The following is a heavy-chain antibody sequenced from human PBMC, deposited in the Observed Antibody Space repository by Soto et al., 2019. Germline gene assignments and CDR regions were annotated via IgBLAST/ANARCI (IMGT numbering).Heavy chain of an antibody. CDR1: GFSFSTYA. Sequence: EVQLLESGGGLVQPGGSLRLSCAASGFSFSTYAMSWVRQAPGKGLEWVSGISAGGGNTYYADSVRGRFTISRDNSKHTVYLQISSLRAEDSALYYCAKHSEYQLLSWLDPWGLGTLVTVSS. D-gene: IGHD2-2*01. CDR2: ISAGGGNT. V-gene: IGHV3-23*01. CDR3: AKHSEYQLLSWLDP. J-gene: IGHJ5*02.